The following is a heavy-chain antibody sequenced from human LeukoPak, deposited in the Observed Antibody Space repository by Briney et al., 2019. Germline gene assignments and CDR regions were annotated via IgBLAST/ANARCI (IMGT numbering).Heavy chain of an antibody. CDR1: GGSISSGGYY. Sequence: PSQTLSLTCTVSGGSISSGGYYWSWIRQHPGKGLEWIGYTYYSGSTYYNPSLKSRVTISVDTSKNQFSLKLSSVTAADTAVYYCARGPPRAAAGTKENFDYWGQGTLVTVSS. CDR3: ARGPPRAAAGTKENFDY. J-gene: IGHJ4*02. CDR2: TYYSGST. V-gene: IGHV4-31*03. D-gene: IGHD6-13*01.